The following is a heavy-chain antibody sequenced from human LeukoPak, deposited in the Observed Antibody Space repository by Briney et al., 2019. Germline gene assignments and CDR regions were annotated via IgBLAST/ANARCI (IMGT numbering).Heavy chain of an antibody. Sequence: NPSQTLSLTCAISGDNVSSYSANWIWHRPSPARGRVWLERTYYSAKCYNDYAVSVNSRITLNPDTSKNQFSLQLNAVTPEDSAVYYCARVLRGYFDYWGQGTLVTVSS. D-gene: IGHD3-10*01. CDR3: ARVLRGYFDY. J-gene: IGHJ4*02. CDR2: TYYSAKCYN. CDR1: GDNVSSYSAN. V-gene: IGHV6-1*01.